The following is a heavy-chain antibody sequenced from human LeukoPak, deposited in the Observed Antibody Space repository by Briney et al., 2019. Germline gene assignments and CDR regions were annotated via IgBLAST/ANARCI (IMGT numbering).Heavy chain of an antibody. CDR1: GYSISSGYY. V-gene: IGHV4-38-2*02. J-gene: IGHJ6*02. CDR2: IYHSGST. D-gene: IGHD3-22*01. CDR3: ARDPDYYDSSGYYINYYYYGMDV. Sequence: PSETLSLTCTVSGYSISSGYYWGWIRQPPGKGLEWIGSIYHSGSTYYNPSLKSRVTISVDTSKNQFSLKLSSVTAADTAVYYCARDPDYYDSSGYYINYYYYGMDVWGQGTTVTVSS.